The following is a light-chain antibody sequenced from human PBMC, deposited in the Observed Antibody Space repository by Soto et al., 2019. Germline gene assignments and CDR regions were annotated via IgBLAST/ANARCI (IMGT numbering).Light chain of an antibody. J-gene: IGLJ2*01. Sequence: QSALTQPPSASGSLGQSVTIPCTGTSSDVGDYNYVSWYQQHPGKVTKLMIYEVSKRPSGVPDRFSGSKSGNTASLTVSGLQAEDEADYYCSSFAGSPVVFGGGTKVTVL. CDR3: SSFAGSPVV. CDR2: EVS. V-gene: IGLV2-8*01. CDR1: SSDVGDYNY.